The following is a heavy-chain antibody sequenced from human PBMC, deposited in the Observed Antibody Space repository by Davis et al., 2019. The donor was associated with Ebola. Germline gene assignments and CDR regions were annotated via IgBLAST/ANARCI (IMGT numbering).Heavy chain of an antibody. J-gene: IGHJ4*02. V-gene: IGHV1-18*04. D-gene: IGHD3-22*01. Sequence: ASVKVSCKASGYTFSSYGVTWVRQAPGQGLEWMGWISAYNGNTDYAQKLQGRVTMTADTSTSTVYMELSSLRSEDTAVYYCARDSHDSSGYYHDYWGQGTLVTVSS. CDR2: ISAYNGNT. CDR3: ARDSHDSSGYYHDY. CDR1: GYTFSSYG.